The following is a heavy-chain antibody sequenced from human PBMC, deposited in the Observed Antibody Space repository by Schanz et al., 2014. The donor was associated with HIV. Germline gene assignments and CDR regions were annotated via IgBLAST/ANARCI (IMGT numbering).Heavy chain of an antibody. D-gene: IGHD6-13*01. Sequence: QVQLVESGGGVVQPGRSLRLSCAASGFTFSSHGMHWVRQAPGKGLEWVAVISYDGSNKYYADSVKGRFTVSRDNSKNMLYLQMNSLRAEDTAVYYCAREYYSRNWNWFDPWGQGTLVTVSS. CDR2: ISYDGSNK. V-gene: IGHV3-30*03. J-gene: IGHJ5*02. CDR1: GFTFSSHG. CDR3: AREYYSRNWNWFDP.